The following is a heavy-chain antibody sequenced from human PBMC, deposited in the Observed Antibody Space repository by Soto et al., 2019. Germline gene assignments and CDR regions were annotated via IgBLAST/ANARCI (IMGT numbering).Heavy chain of an antibody. CDR1: GLTFNRYW. J-gene: IGHJ5*02. D-gene: IGHD2-15*01. V-gene: IGHV3-74*01. CDR2: INTDGTNS. Sequence: GGSLRLSCAASGLTFNRYWMHWVRHAPGKGLVWVSHINTDGTNSNYADSVKGRFTISRDNAKSTLFLQMNSLRDEDTAVYYCAREFCSGGNCYTYYFDPWGQGIPVTAPQ. CDR3: AREFCSGGNCYTYYFDP.